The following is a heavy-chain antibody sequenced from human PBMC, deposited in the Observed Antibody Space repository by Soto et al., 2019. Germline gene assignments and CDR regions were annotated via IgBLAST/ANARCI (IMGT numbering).Heavy chain of an antibody. Sequence: QVQLVQSGAEVKKPGASVKVSCKTSGYTFTSYSISWVRQAPGQGLEWMGWINAYNGNTKYAQTLQGRVTMTTDTSTSTAYMELRSLRSDDTAVYYCARDLAVGWFDPWGQGTLVTVSS. J-gene: IGHJ5*02. CDR1: GYTFTSYS. D-gene: IGHD2-2*01. CDR3: ARDLAVGWFDP. CDR2: INAYNGNT. V-gene: IGHV1-18*01.